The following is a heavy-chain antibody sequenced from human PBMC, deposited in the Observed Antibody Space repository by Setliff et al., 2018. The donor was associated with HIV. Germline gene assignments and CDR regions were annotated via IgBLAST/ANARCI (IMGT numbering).Heavy chain of an antibody. D-gene: IGHD2-2*01. V-gene: IGHV5-51*01. CDR2: IYPGDSDT. J-gene: IGHJ3*02. CDR1: GYSFTTYW. CDR3: ARHRPGYCTITTCHADDAFDI. Sequence: PGESLKISCQGSGYSFTTYWIAWVRQMPGEGLEWMGLIYPGDSDTRFSPSFQGQVTFSADKSISTAYLQWSSLKASDTAIYYCARHRPGYCTITTCHADDAFDIWGQGTVVTVSS.